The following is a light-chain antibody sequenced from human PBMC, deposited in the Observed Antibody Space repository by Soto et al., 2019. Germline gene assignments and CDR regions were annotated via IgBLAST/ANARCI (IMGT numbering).Light chain of an antibody. CDR3: SSYTSSSTLGV. CDR1: SSDVGGYNY. Sequence: SVLTQSASVSGSSGQSITISCTGTSSDVGGYNYVSWYQQHPGKAPKLMIYDVSNRPSGVSNRFSGSKSGNTASLTISGLQAEDEADYYCSSYTSSSTLGVFGTGTKVTVL. J-gene: IGLJ1*01. V-gene: IGLV2-14*01. CDR2: DVS.